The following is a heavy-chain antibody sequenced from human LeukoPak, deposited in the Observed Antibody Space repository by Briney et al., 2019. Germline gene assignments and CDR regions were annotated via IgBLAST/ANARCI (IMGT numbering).Heavy chain of an antibody. CDR3: ARVGIVVVPAAMEDYYYYMDV. J-gene: IGHJ6*03. CDR2: IIPIFGTA. D-gene: IGHD2-2*03. Sequence: SVKVSCKASGGTFSSYAISWVRQAPGQGLEWMGGIIPIFGTANYAQKFQGRVTITADESTSTAYMELSSPRSEDTAVYYCARVGIVVVPAAMEDYYYYMDVWGKGTTVTVSS. V-gene: IGHV1-69*01. CDR1: GGTFSSYA.